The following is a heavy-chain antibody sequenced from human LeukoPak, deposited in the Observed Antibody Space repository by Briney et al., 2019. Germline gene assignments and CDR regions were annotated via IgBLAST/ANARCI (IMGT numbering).Heavy chain of an antibody. J-gene: IGHJ4*02. D-gene: IGHD6-19*01. Sequence: SETLSLTCTVSGYSISSGYYWGWIRQPPGKGLEWIGSIYYSGSTYYNPSLKSRVTISVDTSKNQFSLKLSSVTAADTAVYYCARDQTRLVYFDYWGQGTLVTVSS. CDR2: IYYSGST. CDR1: GYSISSGYY. V-gene: IGHV4-38-2*02. CDR3: ARDQTRLVYFDY.